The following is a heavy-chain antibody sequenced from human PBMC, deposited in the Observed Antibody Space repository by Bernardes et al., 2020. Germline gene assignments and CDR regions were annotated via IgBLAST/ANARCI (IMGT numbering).Heavy chain of an antibody. J-gene: IGHJ3*02. CDR1: EYTFSIYA. CDR3: ASGDSRDAFEI. V-gene: IGHV1-18*01. D-gene: IGHD6-13*01. CDR2: ISAYNGNT. Sequence: ASVKVSCKVSEYTFSIYAISWVRQAPGQGLEWMGWISAYNGNTNYAQKLQGRVTMSTDTSTSTAYMELSSLRSDDTAMNYCASGDSRDAFEIWGEGKTLTVTS.